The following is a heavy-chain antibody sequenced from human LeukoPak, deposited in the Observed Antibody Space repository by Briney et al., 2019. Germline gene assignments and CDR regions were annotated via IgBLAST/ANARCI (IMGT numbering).Heavy chain of an antibody. J-gene: IGHJ5*02. CDR3: ASKGGFDP. Sequence: GGSLRLSCAASGFTFSNYWMYWVRQAPGKGLEWVANIKNDGSEKYYVDSVKGRFTISRDNAENSLFLQMNSLRAEDTAVYYCASKGGFDPWGQGTLVTVSS. CDR1: GFTFSNYW. D-gene: IGHD3-16*01. CDR2: IKNDGSEK. V-gene: IGHV3-7*05.